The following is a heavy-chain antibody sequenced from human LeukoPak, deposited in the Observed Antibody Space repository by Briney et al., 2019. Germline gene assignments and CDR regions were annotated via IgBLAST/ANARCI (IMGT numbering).Heavy chain of an antibody. CDR1: GGAFPSYT. CDR2: IIPILGIA. Sequence: VKVSSKASGGAFPSYTISWVRPAPGQGLEWMGRIIPILGIANYTQKFPGRVTITADQSTSTAYMELSSLRAEDTAVYYCARTDYYDSSGYLGRGQGTLVTVSS. D-gene: IGHD3-22*01. CDR3: ARTDYYDSSGYLG. J-gene: IGHJ4*02. V-gene: IGHV1-69*02.